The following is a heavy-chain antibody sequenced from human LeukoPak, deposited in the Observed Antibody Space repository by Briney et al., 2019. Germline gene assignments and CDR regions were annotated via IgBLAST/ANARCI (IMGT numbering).Heavy chain of an antibody. CDR1: GFTDSTNF. V-gene: IGHV3-53*01. Sequence: GGSLRLSCAASGFTDSTNFMTWVRQAPRKGLEWVSVIYSGGSTHYAGSVKGRFTISRDNSKTTLYLQMNSLRGEDTAVYYCATFTGGTRGFDYWGQGTLVTVSS. J-gene: IGHJ4*02. CDR3: ATFTGGTRGFDY. CDR2: IYSGGST. D-gene: IGHD3-16*01.